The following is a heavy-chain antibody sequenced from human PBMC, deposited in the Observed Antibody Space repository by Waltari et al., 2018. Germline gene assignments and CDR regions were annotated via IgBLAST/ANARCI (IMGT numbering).Heavy chain of an antibody. D-gene: IGHD3-16*01. CDR2: IYHSGST. Sequence: QVQLQESGPGLVKPSQTLSLTCTVSGGSISSGGYYWSWIRQHPGKGLEWIGYIYHSGSTYYNPSLKSRVTRSVDRSKNQFSLKLSSVTAADTAVYYCGCGGVAVYFDYWGQGTLVTVSS. CDR3: GCGGVAVYFDY. J-gene: IGHJ4*02. CDR1: GGSISSGGYY. V-gene: IGHV4-31*09.